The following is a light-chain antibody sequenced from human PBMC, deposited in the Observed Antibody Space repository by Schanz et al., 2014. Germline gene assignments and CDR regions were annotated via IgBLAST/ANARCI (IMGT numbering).Light chain of an antibody. CDR2: DVS. Sequence: QSALTQPASVSGSPGQSITISCTGTSRDIGGYSYVSWYQQHPGKAPKLMIYDVSKRPSGVSNRFSGSKSGNTASLTISGLQAEDEADYYCSSYTGSSALVVFGGGTKLTVL. CDR1: SRDIGGYSY. V-gene: IGLV2-14*01. J-gene: IGLJ2*01. CDR3: SSYTGSSALVV.